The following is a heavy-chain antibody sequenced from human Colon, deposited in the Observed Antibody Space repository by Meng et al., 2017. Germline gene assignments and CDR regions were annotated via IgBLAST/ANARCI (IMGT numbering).Heavy chain of an antibody. D-gene: IGHD6-19*01. J-gene: IGHJ5*02. V-gene: IGHV4-34*01. CDR2: INHSGST. Sequence: QVQLQQWGAGLLKPSETLSLTCAVYGGSFSGYYWSWIRQPPGKGLEWIGEINHSGSTNYNPSLKSRVTISVDTSKNQFSLKLSSVTAADTAVYYCVRSSAWVRTGFDPWGQGTLVTVSS. CDR3: VRSSAWVRTGFDP. CDR1: GGSFSGYY.